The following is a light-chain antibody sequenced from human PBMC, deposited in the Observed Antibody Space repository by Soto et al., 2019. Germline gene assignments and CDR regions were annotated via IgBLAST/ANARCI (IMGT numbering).Light chain of an antibody. CDR2: GAL. Sequence: EIVLTQSPGTLSLSPGERATLSCRASQSVSSSYLAWYQQKPGQAPRLLIYGALSRATGIPDRFSGSGSGTDFTLTISRLAPEDFAVYYCQQYGSSPWTFGQGTKVDIK. J-gene: IGKJ1*01. CDR3: QQYGSSPWT. CDR1: QSVSSSY. V-gene: IGKV3-20*01.